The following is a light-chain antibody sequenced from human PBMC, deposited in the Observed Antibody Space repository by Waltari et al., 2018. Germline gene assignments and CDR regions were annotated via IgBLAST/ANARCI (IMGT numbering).Light chain of an antibody. CDR3: QEYQTWLRGT. CDR2: GAS. CDR1: QSVKSN. J-gene: IGKJ1*01. Sequence: EIVMTQSPATLSVSPGDRATLSCRASQSVKSNVPWYQQRPGQTPRLLIYGASSRARGVPDRFSGSGSGTDFNLTISSLQSEDFAVYYCQEYQTWLRGTFGQGTKVDIK. V-gene: IGKV3-15*01.